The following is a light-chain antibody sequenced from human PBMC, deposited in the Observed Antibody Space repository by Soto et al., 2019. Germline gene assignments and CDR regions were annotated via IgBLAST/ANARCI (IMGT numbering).Light chain of an antibody. V-gene: IGLV2-14*01. CDR1: SSDVGGYNF. CDR3: SSYTSSSTLVV. J-gene: IGLJ2*01. Sequence: QSALTQSASVSGSPGQSITISCTGTSSDVGGYNFVSWYQQHPGKAPKLMIFEVNNRPSGVSTRFSGSKSGNMASLTISGLQAEDEADYYCSSYTSSSTLVVFGGGTKVTVL. CDR2: EVN.